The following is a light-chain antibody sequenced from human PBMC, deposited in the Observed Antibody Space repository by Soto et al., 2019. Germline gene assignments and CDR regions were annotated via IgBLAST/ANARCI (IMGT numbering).Light chain of an antibody. J-gene: IGLJ1*01. V-gene: IGLV1-51*01. CDR1: SPDIEGNY. CDR3: GSWDSSLSAYV. Sequence: QAALTQHPAVSAAPVQTATIFCSGLSPDIEGNYGPWYRHLPRTAIKLLICDDAKRLSGIPDRFSGSKSGTSATLGITGFQTGDEADYCCGSWDSSLSAYVFGTGTKVTVL. CDR2: DDA.